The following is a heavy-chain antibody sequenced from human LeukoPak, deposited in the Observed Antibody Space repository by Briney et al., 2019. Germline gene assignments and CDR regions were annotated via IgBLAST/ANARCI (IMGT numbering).Heavy chain of an antibody. J-gene: IGHJ4*02. CDR2: IYYGGRA. D-gene: IGHD3-10*02. CDR1: GGSISSYY. CDR3: ARMLGEN. V-gene: IGHV4-59*12. Sequence: SETLSLTCTVSGGSISSYYWSWIRQPPGKGLEWIGYIYYGGRALYSPSLQSRVTMTIDSSKNQFSLKLSSASAADTAVYYCARMLGENWGQGTLVTVSS.